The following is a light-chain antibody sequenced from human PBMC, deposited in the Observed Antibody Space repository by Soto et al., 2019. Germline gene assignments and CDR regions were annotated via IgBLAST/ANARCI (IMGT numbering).Light chain of an antibody. CDR1: QSVSSY. V-gene: IGKV3D-15*01. Sequence: VLTQSPAPLSLSPGERATLSCMASQSVSSYLAWYQQKPGQAPRLLIYDTSNRATGVPARFSGSGSGTEFTLTISSLQSEDVAVYYCQQYNNWPLTLGQGTRLEIK. CDR3: QQYNNWPLT. J-gene: IGKJ5*01. CDR2: DTS.